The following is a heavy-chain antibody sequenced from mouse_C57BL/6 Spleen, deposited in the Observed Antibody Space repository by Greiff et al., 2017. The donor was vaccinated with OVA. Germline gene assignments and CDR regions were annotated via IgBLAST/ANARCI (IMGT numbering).Heavy chain of an antibody. CDR3: ARGWCDY. CDR1: GYAFSSSW. Sequence: VQLKESGPELVKPGASVKISCKASGYAFSSSWMNWVKQRPGKGLEWIGRIYPGDGDTNYNGKFKGKATLTADKSSSTAYMQLSSLTSEDSAVYFCARGWCDYWGQGTTLTVSS. D-gene: IGHD1-1*02. CDR2: IYPGDGDT. J-gene: IGHJ2*01. V-gene: IGHV1-82*01.